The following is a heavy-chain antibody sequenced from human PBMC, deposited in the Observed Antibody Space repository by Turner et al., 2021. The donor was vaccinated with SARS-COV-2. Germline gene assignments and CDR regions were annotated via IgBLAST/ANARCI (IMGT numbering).Heavy chain of an antibody. V-gene: IGHV3-30*04. Sequence: QVQLVESGGGVVQPGMSLRLSCAASGFTFSSYAMHWVRQAPGKGLEWVAIISYDGTNKYYADSVKGRFTISRDNSKNTLYLQMNSLRAEDTAVYYCARDSEITMVRGVIRSSGGMDVWGQGTTVTVSS. CDR2: ISYDGTNK. D-gene: IGHD3-10*01. J-gene: IGHJ6*02. CDR1: GFTFSSYA. CDR3: ARDSEITMVRGVIRSSGGMDV.